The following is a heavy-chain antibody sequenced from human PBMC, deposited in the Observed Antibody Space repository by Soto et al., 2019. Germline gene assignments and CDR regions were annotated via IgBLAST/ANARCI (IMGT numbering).Heavy chain of an antibody. Sequence: PGESLKLSCKGSGYSFTSQWIGWVRQMPGKRLEWMGIIYPGDSDTRYSPSFQGQVTISADKSITTAYLQWSSLKASDTAMYYCAREDLAYSSGWYWFDPWGQGTLVTVSS. V-gene: IGHV5-51*01. J-gene: IGHJ5*02. D-gene: IGHD6-19*01. CDR3: AREDLAYSSGWYWFDP. CDR2: IYPGDSDT. CDR1: GYSFTSQW.